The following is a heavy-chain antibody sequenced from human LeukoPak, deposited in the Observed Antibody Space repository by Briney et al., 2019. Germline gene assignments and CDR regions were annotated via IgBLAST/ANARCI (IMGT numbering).Heavy chain of an antibody. CDR3: ARVLSNSATMVREVILDY. V-gene: IGHV4-34*01. J-gene: IGHJ4*02. CDR2: INHSGSN. CDR1: GGSFSGYY. Sequence: SETLSLSCAVYGGSFSGYYWSWIRPPPGKGLEWVGEINHSGSNNYNPTHKSRVTISVDTSKNHFSLKLSSVTAANTAVYYCARVLSNSATMVREVILDYWGQGTMVTVSS. D-gene: IGHD3-10*01.